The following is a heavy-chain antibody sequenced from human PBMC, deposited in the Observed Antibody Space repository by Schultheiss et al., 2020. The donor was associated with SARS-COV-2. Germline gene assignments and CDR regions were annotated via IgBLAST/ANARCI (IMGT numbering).Heavy chain of an antibody. CDR1: GGSISSYY. D-gene: IGHD2-21*02. CDR2: INHSGST. V-gene: IGHV4-34*01. J-gene: IGHJ3*02. Sequence: SETLSLTCTVSGGSISSYYWSWIRQPPGKGLEWIGEINHSGSTNYNPSLKSRVTISVDTSKNQFSLKLSSVTAADTAVYYCARESRHIVVVTAINAFDIWGQGTMVTVSS. CDR3: ARESRHIVVVTAINAFDI.